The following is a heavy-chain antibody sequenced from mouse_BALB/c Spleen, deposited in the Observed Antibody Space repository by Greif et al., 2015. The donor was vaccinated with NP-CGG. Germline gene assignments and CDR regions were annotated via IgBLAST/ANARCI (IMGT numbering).Heavy chain of an antibody. CDR2: ISDGGSYT. D-gene: IGHD1-1*01. Sequence: EVMLVESGGGLVKPGGSLKLSCAASGFTFSDYYMYWVRQTPEKRLEWVATISDGGSYTYYPDSVKGRFTISRDNAKNNLYLQMSSLKSEDTAMYYCARGTTVYYHAMDYWGQGTSVTVSS. J-gene: IGHJ4*01. CDR1: GFTFSDYY. V-gene: IGHV5-4*02. CDR3: ARGTTVYYHAMDY.